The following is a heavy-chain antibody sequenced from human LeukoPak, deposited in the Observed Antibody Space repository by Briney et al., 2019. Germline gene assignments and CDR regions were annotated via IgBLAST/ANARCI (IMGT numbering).Heavy chain of an antibody. CDR2: ISGSGGST. Sequence: GGSLRLSCAASRFTFSNYAMNWVRQAPGKGLEWVSSISGSGGSTYYADSVKGRFTISRDNSKNTLYLQMNSLRAEDTAVYYCAKPARTDYADYWGQGTLVTVSS. CDR1: RFTFSNYA. CDR3: AKPARTDYADY. D-gene: IGHD1-14*01. J-gene: IGHJ4*02. V-gene: IGHV3-23*01.